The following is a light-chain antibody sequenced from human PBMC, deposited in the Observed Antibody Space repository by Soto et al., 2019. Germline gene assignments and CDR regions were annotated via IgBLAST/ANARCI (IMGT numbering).Light chain of an antibody. CDR2: GAS. V-gene: IGKV3-20*01. CDR1: QSVTSNY. Sequence: ILLTQSPGTLSLSPGERATLPCRASQSVTSNYLAWYQQKPGQAPRLLIFGASIRDTGLPDRFSGSGSGTDFTLTISRLEPEDFAVYYCQQYGSSPGTFGQGTKVDIK. CDR3: QQYGSSPGT. J-gene: IGKJ1*01.